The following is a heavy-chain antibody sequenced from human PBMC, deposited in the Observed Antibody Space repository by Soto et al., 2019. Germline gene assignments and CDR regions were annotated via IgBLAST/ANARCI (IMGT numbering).Heavy chain of an antibody. J-gene: IGHJ4*02. CDR1: GGTFSSYA. Sequence: SVKVSCKASGGTFSSYAISWVRQAPGQGLEWMGGIIPIFGTANYAQKFQGRVTITADESTSTAYMELSSLRSEDTAVYYCARNYYYDSSGYYYLYYFDYWGQGTLVTVSS. CDR2: IIPIFGTA. CDR3: ARNYYYDSSGYYYLYYFDY. V-gene: IGHV1-69*13. D-gene: IGHD3-22*01.